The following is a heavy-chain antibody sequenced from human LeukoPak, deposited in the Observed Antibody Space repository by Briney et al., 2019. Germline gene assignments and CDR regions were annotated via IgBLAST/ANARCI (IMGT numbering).Heavy chain of an antibody. D-gene: IGHD1-14*01. V-gene: IGHV3-53*01. Sequence: GGSLRLSCAASGFTVITNDMTWVRQAPGKGLEWVSVLYSDGNTKYADSVQGRFTISRDNSKNTLYLEMNGLSPDDTAVYYCARGVEPLAANTLAYWGQGTLLTVSS. CDR2: LYSDGNT. CDR3: ARGVEPLAANTLAY. CDR1: GFTVITND. J-gene: IGHJ4*02.